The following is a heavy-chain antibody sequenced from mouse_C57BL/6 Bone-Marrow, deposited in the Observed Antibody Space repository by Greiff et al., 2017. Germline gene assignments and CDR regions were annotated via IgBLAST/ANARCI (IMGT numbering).Heavy chain of an antibody. CDR2: IHPNSGST. V-gene: IGHV1-64*01. J-gene: IGHJ2*01. D-gene: IGHD2-3*01. CDR3: APSGWLLLDY. CDR1: GYTFTSYW. Sequence: QVHVKQPGAELVKPGASVKLSCKASGYTFTSYWMHWVKQRPGQGLEWIGMIHPNSGSTNYNEKFKSKATLTVDKSSSTAYMQLSSLTSEDSAVYYCAPSGWLLLDYWGQGTTLTVSS.